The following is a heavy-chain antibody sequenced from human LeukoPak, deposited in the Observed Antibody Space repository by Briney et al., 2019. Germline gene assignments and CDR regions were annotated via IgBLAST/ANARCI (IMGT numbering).Heavy chain of an antibody. CDR2: IRGSGGST. D-gene: IGHD2-15*01. Sequence: PGGSLRLSCAASGFTFSSYAMSWVRQAPGKGLEWLSAIRGSGGSTYYADSVKGRFTISRDNSKNTLYLQMNSLRAEDTAMYYCVRDRGYCSGGTCYALWDYWGQGTLVTVSS. J-gene: IGHJ4*02. CDR1: GFTFSSYA. V-gene: IGHV3-23*01. CDR3: VRDRGYCSGGTCYALWDY.